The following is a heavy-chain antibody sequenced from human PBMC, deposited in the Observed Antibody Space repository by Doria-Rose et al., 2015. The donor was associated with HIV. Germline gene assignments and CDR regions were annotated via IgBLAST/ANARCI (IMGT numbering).Heavy chain of an antibody. CDR3: ARIKSSRWYHKYYFDF. CDR2: IFSDDER. Sequence: QVTLKESGPVLVKPTETLTLTCTVSGVSLSSPGMGVSWIRQPPGKALEWLAIIFSDDERSYKTSLKSRLTIYRVTSKSQVVLTMTDMDPVDTATYYCARIKSSRWYHKYYFDFWGQGTLVIVSA. D-gene: IGHD6-13*01. V-gene: IGHV2-26*01. J-gene: IGHJ4*02. CDR1: GVSLSSPGMG.